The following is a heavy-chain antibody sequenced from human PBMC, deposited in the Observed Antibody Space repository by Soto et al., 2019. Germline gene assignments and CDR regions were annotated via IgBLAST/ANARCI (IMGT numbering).Heavy chain of an antibody. D-gene: IGHD1-1*01. CDR2: VSYNGGDT. J-gene: IGHJ4*02. V-gene: IGHV3-23*01. CDR1: GFTFSPYA. CDR3: ARYIRGPTVYYFDF. Sequence: PGGSLRLSCAASGFTFSPYAMTWVRQAPGKGLEWVSIVSYNGGDTYYADSVMGRFTFSRDNSKDTVDLQMNGLRAEDTAVYYCARYIRGPTVYYFDFWGPGALVTAPQ.